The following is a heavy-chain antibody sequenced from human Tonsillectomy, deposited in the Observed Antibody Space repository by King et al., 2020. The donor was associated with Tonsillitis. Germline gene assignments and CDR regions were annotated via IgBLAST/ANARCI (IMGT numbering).Heavy chain of an antibody. CDR1: GFTFSSYW. CDR2: INSDGSST. D-gene: IGHD6-19*01. CDR3: ARELADWVAVALRNSNAFDI. J-gene: IGHJ3*02. V-gene: IGHV3-74*01. Sequence: VQLVESGGGLVQPGGSLRLSCAASGFTFSSYWMHWVRQAPGKGLVWVSRINSDGSSTSYADSVKGRFTISRDNAKNTLYLQMNSLRAEDTAVYYCARELADWVAVALRNSNAFDIWGQGTMVTVSS.